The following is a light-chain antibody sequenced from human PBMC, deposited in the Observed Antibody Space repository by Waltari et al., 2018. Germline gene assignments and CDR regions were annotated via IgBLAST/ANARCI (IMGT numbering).Light chain of an antibody. Sequence: QSALTQPASVSGAPGQSITISSTGTSSDVGSYNLFCWEQQHPGKAPRLMIYEGSKRPSGVSTRFSGSNAGNTASLTISRLQAEDEADYYCCSYARSSTYVFGTGTKVTVL. V-gene: IGLV2-23*01. J-gene: IGLJ1*01. CDR3: CSYARSSTYV. CDR1: SSDVGSYNL. CDR2: EGS.